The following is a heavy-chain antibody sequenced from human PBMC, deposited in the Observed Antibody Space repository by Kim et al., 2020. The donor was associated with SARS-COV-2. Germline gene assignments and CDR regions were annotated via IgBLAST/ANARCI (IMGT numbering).Heavy chain of an antibody. V-gene: IGHV3-9*01. J-gene: IGHJ3*02. CDR1: GFTFDEYA. Sequence: GGSLRLSCSASGFTFDEYAMHWVRQAPGKGLEWVSNISWNRGSIGYADSVKGRFTISRDNAKNSLYLQMNSLRSEDTALYYCVKDKGALDTAMSESAFDIWGQGTMVTVSS. D-gene: IGHD5-18*01. CDR2: ISWNRGSI. CDR3: VKDKGALDTAMSESAFDI.